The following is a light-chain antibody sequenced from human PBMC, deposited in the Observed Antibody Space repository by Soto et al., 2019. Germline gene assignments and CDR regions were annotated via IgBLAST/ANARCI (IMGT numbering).Light chain of an antibody. J-gene: IGKJ4*01. CDR1: QDIRSD. V-gene: IGKV1-6*01. Sequence: AIQMTQFPSSLSASVGDRVTITCRASQDIRSDLGWYQQRPGKAPKLLIYAASSLQSGVPSRFSGSGSGTDFTLTIRSLQPEDFATYYCLQDYNYPLTFGGGTKVEIK. CDR2: AAS. CDR3: LQDYNYPLT.